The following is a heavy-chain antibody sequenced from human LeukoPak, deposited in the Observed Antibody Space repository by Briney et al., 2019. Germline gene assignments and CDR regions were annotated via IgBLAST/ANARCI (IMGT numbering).Heavy chain of an antibody. J-gene: IGHJ4*02. V-gene: IGHV4-34*01. CDR1: GVSFSGYY. D-gene: IGHD2-15*01. CDR2: INHSGST. CDR3: ARVNYVGLSCSGGSCYRKRRYGPFDY. Sequence: MASENLSLTCAVYGVSFSGYYWSWIRRPPGKGLEWLGEINHSGSTNYNPSLKSRVTISVDTSKNQFSLKLSAVTAADTAVYYCARVNYVGLSCSGGSCYRKRRYGPFDYWGQGTLDAVSS.